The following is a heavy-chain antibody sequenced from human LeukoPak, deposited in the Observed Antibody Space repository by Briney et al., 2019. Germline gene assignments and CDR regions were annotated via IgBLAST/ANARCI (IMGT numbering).Heavy chain of an antibody. CDR1: GGSISSGGYS. CDR3: ARSDSWSYYD. Sequence: SETLSLTCAVSGGSISSGGYSWSWIRQPPGKGLEWIGYIYYSGSTYYNPSLKSRVTISVDTSKNQFSLKLSSVTAADPAVYYCARSDSWSYYDWGQGTLVTVSS. D-gene: IGHD1-26*01. CDR2: IYYSGST. J-gene: IGHJ4*02. V-gene: IGHV4-30-4*07.